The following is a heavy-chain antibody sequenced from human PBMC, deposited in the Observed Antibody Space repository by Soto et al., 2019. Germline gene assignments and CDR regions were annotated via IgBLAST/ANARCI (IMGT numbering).Heavy chain of an antibody. J-gene: IGHJ4*02. CDR1: GFSLSSPAVG. D-gene: IGHD6-19*01. Sequence: QITLKESGPTLVKPTQTLTLTCTFSGFSLSSPAVGVNWIRQPPGKALEWLAPIYWDDDNQSSPSLKSRLTVTKDTSKNQVVLTMTNVDPADTGTYYCAHGSVWVSDYWGQGTLVTVSS. CDR2: IYWDDDN. V-gene: IGHV2-5*02. CDR3: AHGSVWVSDY.